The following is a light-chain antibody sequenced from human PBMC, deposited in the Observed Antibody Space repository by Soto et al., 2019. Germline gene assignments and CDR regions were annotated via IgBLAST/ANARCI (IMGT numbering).Light chain of an antibody. Sequence: EIVMTQSPATLSVSPGERATLSCRASHSVSSNLAWYQQKPGQAPRLLIYGASTRATGLPARFSGSRSGTECTLTISSRQSEEFAVYYCQQYNNWPPLTFGGGTKVEIK. CDR3: QQYNNWPPLT. CDR2: GAS. J-gene: IGKJ4*01. CDR1: HSVSSN. V-gene: IGKV3-15*01.